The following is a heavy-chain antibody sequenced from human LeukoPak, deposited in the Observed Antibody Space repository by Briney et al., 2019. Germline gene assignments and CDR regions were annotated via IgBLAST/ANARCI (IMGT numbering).Heavy chain of an antibody. J-gene: IGHJ4*02. CDR3: AKGPSGYSYGYDY. CDR2: ISGSGGST. V-gene: IGHV3-23*01. CDR1: GFTFSSYA. Sequence: GGSLRLSCAASGFTFSSYAMSWVRQAPGKGLEWVSAISGSGGSTYYADSVKGRFTISRDNSKNTLYLQMNSLRAEDTAVYYSAKGPSGYSYGYDYWGQGTLVTVSS. D-gene: IGHD5-18*01.